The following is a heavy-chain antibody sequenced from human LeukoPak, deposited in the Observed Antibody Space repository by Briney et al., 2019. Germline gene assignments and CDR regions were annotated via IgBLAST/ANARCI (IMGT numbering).Heavy chain of an antibody. V-gene: IGHV5-51*01. CDR3: ARVFVVVVAATPLPGAFDI. D-gene: IGHD2-15*01. J-gene: IGHJ3*02. CDR1: GYSFTGYW. Sequence: GESLKISCKGSGYSFTGYWIGWVRQMPGKGLEWVGIIYPGDSDTRYSPSFQAQVTISADKSISTAYLQWSSLKASDTAMYYCARVFVVVVAATPLPGAFDIWGQGTMVTVSS. CDR2: IYPGDSDT.